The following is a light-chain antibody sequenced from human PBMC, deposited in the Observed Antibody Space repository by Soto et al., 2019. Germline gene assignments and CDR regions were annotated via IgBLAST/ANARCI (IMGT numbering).Light chain of an antibody. V-gene: IGKV1-39*01. CDR2: AAS. CDR1: QSISSY. Sequence: DIQMTQSPSSLSASVGDRVTITCRASQSISSYLNWYQQKPGKAPKLLIYAASSLQSGVPSRFSGSGSGTDFTLTISSLQPEDFATYYCTQSYSISSGTFGQGTMWISN. CDR3: TQSYSISSGT. J-gene: IGKJ1*01.